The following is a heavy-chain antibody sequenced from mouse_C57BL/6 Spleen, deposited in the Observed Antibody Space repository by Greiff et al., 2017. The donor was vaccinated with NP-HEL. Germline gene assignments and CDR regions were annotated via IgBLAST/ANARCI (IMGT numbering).Heavy chain of an antibody. CDR2: ISSGSSTI. V-gene: IGHV5-17*01. Sequence: DVKLVESGGGLVKPGGSLKLSCAASGFTFSDYGMHWVRQAPEKGLEWVAYISSGSSTIYYADTVKGRFTISRDNAKNTLFLQMTSLRSEDTAMYYCASFYDYDEGFAYWGQGTLVTVSA. D-gene: IGHD2-4*01. J-gene: IGHJ3*01. CDR1: GFTFSDYG. CDR3: ASFYDYDEGFAY.